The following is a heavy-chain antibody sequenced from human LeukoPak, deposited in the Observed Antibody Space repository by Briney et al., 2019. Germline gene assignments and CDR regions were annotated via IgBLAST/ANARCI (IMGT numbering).Heavy chain of an antibody. CDR3: VRGSRSSGWDLRAMGDYFDF. D-gene: IGHD6-19*01. CDR1: GYTLTSYY. V-gene: IGHV1-46*01. CDR2: INPNGGST. J-gene: IGHJ4*02. Sequence: ASVKVSCKASGYTLTSYYIHWVRQAPRQGLEWIGIINPNGGSTSYSQNFQGRVTMSRDMSTSTIYVELSSLRSEDTAVYYCVRGSRSSGWDLRAMGDYFDFWGRGTLVTVSS.